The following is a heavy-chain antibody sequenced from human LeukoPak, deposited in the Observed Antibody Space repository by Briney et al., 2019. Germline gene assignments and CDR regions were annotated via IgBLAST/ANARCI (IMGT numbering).Heavy chain of an antibody. Sequence: VKVSCKASGGTFSSYAISWVRQAPGQGLEWMGGIIPIFGTANYAQKFQGRVTITADESTSTAYMELSSLRSEDTAVYYCARDYDFWSGYSSQYYYYYMDVWGKGTTVTVSS. CDR2: IIPIFGTA. D-gene: IGHD3-3*01. CDR1: GGTFSSYA. CDR3: ARDYDFWSGYSSQYYYYYMDV. J-gene: IGHJ6*03. V-gene: IGHV1-69*13.